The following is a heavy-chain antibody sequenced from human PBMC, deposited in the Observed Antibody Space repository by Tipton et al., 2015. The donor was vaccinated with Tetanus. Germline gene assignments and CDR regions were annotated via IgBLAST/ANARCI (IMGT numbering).Heavy chain of an antibody. CDR1: GDSVSSNSAA. CDR2: TYYRSRWYN. V-gene: IGHV6-1*01. Sequence: GLVKPSQTLSLTCAISGDSVSSNSAAWNWIRQSPSRGLEWLARTYYRSRWYNDYALSVKSRITISLDTSKNQFSLHLNSVTPVDTAVYYCAIDPLGVETIFDYWGQRPLLTVSS. D-gene: IGHD3-3*01. J-gene: IGHJ4*02. CDR3: AIDPLGVETIFDY.